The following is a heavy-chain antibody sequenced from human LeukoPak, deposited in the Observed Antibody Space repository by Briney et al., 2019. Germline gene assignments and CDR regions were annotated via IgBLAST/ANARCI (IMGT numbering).Heavy chain of an antibody. V-gene: IGHV4-61*01. Sequence: SETLSLTCTVSGGSVSSGSYYWSWIRQPPGKGLEWIGYIYYSGSTNYNPSLKSRVTISVDTSKNQFSLKLSSVTAADTAVYYCARDRVLGVRGVITYYYGMDVWGQGTTVTVSS. CDR1: GGSVSSGSYY. CDR3: ARDRVLGVRGVITYYYGMDV. CDR2: IYYSGST. D-gene: IGHD3-10*01. J-gene: IGHJ6*02.